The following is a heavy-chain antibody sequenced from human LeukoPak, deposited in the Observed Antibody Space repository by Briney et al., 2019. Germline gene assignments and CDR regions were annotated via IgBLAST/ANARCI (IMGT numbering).Heavy chain of an antibody. CDR3: ARGHPMAGRSVSRYYYNYYMDV. V-gene: IGHV4-34*01. J-gene: IGHJ6*03. D-gene: IGHD5/OR15-5a*01. CDR2: INHRGIA. Sequence: SETLSLTCGVLGESLSGRYWTCIRQPPGKGRECIGEINHRGIANYNPSLKSRVTIAGDTSNNRFSLTLASVTATDTAVYFCARGHPMAGRSVSRYYYNYYMDVWGNGTTVTVSS. CDR1: GESLSGRY.